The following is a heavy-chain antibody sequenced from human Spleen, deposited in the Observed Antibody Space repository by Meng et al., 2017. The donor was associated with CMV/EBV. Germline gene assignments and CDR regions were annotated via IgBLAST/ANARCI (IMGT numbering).Heavy chain of an antibody. CDR2: INHSGDT. J-gene: IGHJ5*02. D-gene: IGHD3-10*01. CDR1: GAY. V-gene: IGHV4-34*01. Sequence: GAYWSWIRQPQGKGLEWIGEINHSGDTKYNPSLKSRVTISVDTSKNQFSLKLKSVTAADTAVYYCARGRITMVRGLIVSGRNWFDPWGQGTLVTVSS. CDR3: ARGRITMVRGLIVSGRNWFDP.